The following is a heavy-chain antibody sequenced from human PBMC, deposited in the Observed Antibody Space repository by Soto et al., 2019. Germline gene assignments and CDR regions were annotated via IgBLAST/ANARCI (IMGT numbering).Heavy chain of an antibody. Sequence: QVHLQESGPGLVKPSGTLSLTCTVSGGSISSANWWSWVRQSPGKGLEWIGQIYHRGSTHYSPSLQSRVTVSLDASKNQFALQLTSVTAADTAVYYCAMMYGTSWGNFDVWGRGTLVTVSS. V-gene: IGHV4-4*02. CDR2: IYHRGST. J-gene: IGHJ2*01. CDR3: AMMYGTSWGNFDV. CDR1: GGSISSANW. D-gene: IGHD2-2*01.